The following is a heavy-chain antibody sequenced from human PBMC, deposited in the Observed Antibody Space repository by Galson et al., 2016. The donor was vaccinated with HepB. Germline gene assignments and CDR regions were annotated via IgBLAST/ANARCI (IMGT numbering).Heavy chain of an antibody. CDR3: TKDISPSWSVYFDP. Sequence: SLRLSCAVSGFIFDDYAMHWVRQTPGKGLEWVSGTSWNSDKIAYADSVKGRFIVSRDNAKNSLYLQMDSLRAEDTAVYYCTKDISPSWSVYFDPWGQGTLVTVSS. D-gene: IGHD2-8*02. CDR2: TSWNSDKI. CDR1: GFIFDDYA. J-gene: IGHJ4*02. V-gene: IGHV3-9*01.